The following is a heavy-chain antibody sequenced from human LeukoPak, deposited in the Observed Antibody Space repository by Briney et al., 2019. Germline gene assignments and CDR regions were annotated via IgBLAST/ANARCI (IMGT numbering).Heavy chain of an antibody. CDR2: ISWNSGSI. J-gene: IGHJ4*02. CDR1: GFTFDDYA. D-gene: IGHD6-19*01. CDR3: AKDNRAVAGTGGFDY. Sequence: PGGSLRLSCAASGFTFDDYAMHWVRQAPGKGLEWVSGISWNSGSIGYADSVKGRFTISSDNAKNSLYLQMNGLRAEDMALYYCAKDNRAVAGTGGFDYWGQGTLVTVSS. V-gene: IGHV3-9*03.